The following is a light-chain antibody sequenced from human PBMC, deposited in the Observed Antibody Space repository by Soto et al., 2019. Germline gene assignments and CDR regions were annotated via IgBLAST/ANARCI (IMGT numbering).Light chain of an antibody. V-gene: IGLV2-8*01. CDR3: SSCAGRNNLV. CDR1: SSDVGACNY. CDR2: EVS. Sequence: QAVVTQPPSASGSPGQSVTISCTGTSSDVGACNYVSWFQQHPGKAPKLIIYEVSKRPSGVPDRFSGSKSGSTASLIVSGLQAEDEADYYCSSCAGRNNLVFGGGTKLTVL. J-gene: IGLJ2*01.